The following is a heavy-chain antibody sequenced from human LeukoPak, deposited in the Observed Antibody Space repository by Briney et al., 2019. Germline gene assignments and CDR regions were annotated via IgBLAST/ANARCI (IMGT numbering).Heavy chain of an antibody. CDR1: GFTFSSYG. V-gene: IGHV3-30*18. D-gene: IGHD5-24*01. J-gene: IGHJ6*03. Sequence: QPGRSLRLSCAASGFTFSSYGMHWVRQAPGKGLEWVAVISYDESNKYYADSVKGRFTISRDNSKNTLYMQMNSLRAEDTALYYCAKDRLEMATIFAGVYYYYYMDVWGKGTTVTVSS. CDR2: ISYDESNK. CDR3: AKDRLEMATIFAGVYYYYYMDV.